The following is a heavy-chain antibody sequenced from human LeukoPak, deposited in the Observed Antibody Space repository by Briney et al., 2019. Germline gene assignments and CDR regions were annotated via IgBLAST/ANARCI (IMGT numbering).Heavy chain of an antibody. J-gene: IGHJ4*02. Sequence: PGGSLRLSCGASGFIFSNYGMHWVRQGPGKGLEWVAFIRYDGSNKDYADSVEGRFTISRDNSKNTLYLQMNSLRAEDTAVYYCARVKQLWIPDYWGQGTLVTVSS. V-gene: IGHV3-30*02. CDR3: ARVKQLWIPDY. CDR2: IRYDGSNK. CDR1: GFIFSNYG. D-gene: IGHD5-18*01.